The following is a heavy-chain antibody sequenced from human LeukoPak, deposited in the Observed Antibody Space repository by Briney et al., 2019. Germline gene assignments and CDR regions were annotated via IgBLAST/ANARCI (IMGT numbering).Heavy chain of an antibody. Sequence: EGSLRLSCAASGFTFTTYTMSWVRQAPGQGLEWVSAISGNGANTYYADSVQGRFTISRDNSKNTLYLHMDSLRADDSAVYYCRTPGDAFDIWGQGTMVTVSS. CDR2: ISGNGANT. V-gene: IGHV3-23*01. CDR1: GFTFTTYT. J-gene: IGHJ3*02. CDR3: RTPGDAFDI.